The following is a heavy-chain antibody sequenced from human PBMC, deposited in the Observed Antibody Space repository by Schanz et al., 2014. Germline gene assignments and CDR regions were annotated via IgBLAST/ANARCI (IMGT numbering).Heavy chain of an antibody. D-gene: IGHD6-6*01. Sequence: QVQLVESGGGVVQPGRSLRLSCAASGFTFSNFGLHWVLPAPGNGLNWVAVISSDGTNKYYADSVQGRFTLSKDFSKDTLYLQLTSLRPEDTAVYYCARLATSKSRLGDAVDIWGQGTMVTVSS. J-gene: IGHJ3*02. CDR3: ARLATSKSRLGDAVDI. CDR1: GFTFSNFG. V-gene: IGHV3-30*03. CDR2: ISSDGTNK.